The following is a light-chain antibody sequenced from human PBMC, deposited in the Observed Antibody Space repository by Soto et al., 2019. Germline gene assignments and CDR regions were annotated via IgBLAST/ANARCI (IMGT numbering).Light chain of an antibody. CDR3: QQFGSAPEVT. V-gene: IGKV3-20*01. CDR2: GGS. J-gene: IGKJ1*01. CDR1: QTVRGIY. Sequence: EIMLQTSPGTLSLSPGERATVSCRASQTVRGIYLAWYQQKPGQAPRLLIYGGSSRATGIPDRFSGSGSGTDFTLTIIRREPEDFSVYYCQQFGSAPEVTFGRGTKVDI.